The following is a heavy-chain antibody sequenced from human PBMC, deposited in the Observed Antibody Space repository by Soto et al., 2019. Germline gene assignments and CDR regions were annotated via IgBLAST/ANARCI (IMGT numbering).Heavy chain of an antibody. J-gene: IGHJ6*02. D-gene: IGHD7-27*01. CDR3: ARERTGDSYYYGMDV. CDR1: GYSISSGYY. V-gene: IGHV4-38-2*02. CDR2: IYHSGST. Sequence: SETLSLTCAVSGYSISSGYYWGWIRQPPGKGLEWIGSIYHSGSTYYNPSLKSRVTISVDTSKNQFSLKLSSVTAADTAVYYCARERTGDSYYYGMDVWGQGTTVTVSS.